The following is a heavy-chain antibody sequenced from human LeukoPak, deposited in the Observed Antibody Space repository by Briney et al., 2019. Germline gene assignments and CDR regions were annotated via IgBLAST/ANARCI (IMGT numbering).Heavy chain of an antibody. D-gene: IGHD5/OR15-5a*01. V-gene: IGHV4-59*08. CDR3: ATYGGYSVYDPYFDY. Sequence: SETLSLTCTVSGGSISSHYWTWIRQPPGKGLEWNGYIFYSGSTNYKPSLKTRLTISVNTSKNQFSLKLSPVTAANTAVYYCATYGGYSVYDPYFDYWGQGTLVTVSS. CDR1: GGSISSHY. J-gene: IGHJ4*02. CDR2: IFYSGST.